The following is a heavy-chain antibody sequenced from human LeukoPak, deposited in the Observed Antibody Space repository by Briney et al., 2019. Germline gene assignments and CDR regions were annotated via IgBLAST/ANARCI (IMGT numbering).Heavy chain of an antibody. D-gene: IGHD3-22*01. CDR3: ARSREYYHSSAYSDAFDI. CDR2: ISSSSSTI. Sequence: GGSLGLSCAASGFTFSNYNMNWVRQAPGEGLEWVSYISSSSSTIYYADSVKGRFTISRDNAKNSLYLQMNSLRAEDTAVYYCARSREYYHSSAYSDAFDIWGQGTMVTVSS. CDR1: GFTFSNYN. V-gene: IGHV3-48*01. J-gene: IGHJ3*02.